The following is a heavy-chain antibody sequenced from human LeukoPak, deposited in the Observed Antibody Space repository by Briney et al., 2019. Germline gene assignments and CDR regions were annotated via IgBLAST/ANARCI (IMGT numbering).Heavy chain of an antibody. V-gene: IGHV1-2*02. CDR1: GYTFTGYY. CDR3: ARDKDYYDSSGYDY. D-gene: IGHD3-22*01. CDR2: INPNSGGT. J-gene: IGHJ4*02. Sequence: EASVKVSCKASGYTFTGYYMHWVRQAPGQGLEWTGWINPNSGGTNYAQKFQGRVTMTRDTSTSTVYMELSSLRSEDTAVYYCARDKDYYDSSGYDYWGQGTLVTVSS.